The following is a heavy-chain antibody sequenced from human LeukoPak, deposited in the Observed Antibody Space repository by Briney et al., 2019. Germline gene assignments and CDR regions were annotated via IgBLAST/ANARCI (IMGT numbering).Heavy chain of an antibody. CDR1: GFTFSNAW. D-gene: IGHD6-6*01. CDR3: TTSIAAYYYFDY. J-gene: IGHJ4*02. CDR2: IKSKTDGGTT. Sequence: GGSLRLSCAASGFTFSNAWMSWVRQAPGKGLEWVGRIKSKTDGGTTDYAAPVKGRFTISRDDSKNTLYLQMNSLKTEDTAVYYCTTSIAAYYYFDYWGQGTLVTVSS. V-gene: IGHV3-15*01.